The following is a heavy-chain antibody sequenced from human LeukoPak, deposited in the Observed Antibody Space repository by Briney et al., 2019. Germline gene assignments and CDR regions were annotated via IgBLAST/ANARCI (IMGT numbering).Heavy chain of an antibody. V-gene: IGHV1-46*01. Sequence: ASVKVSCKASGYTFTRYYMYWVRQAPGQGLECMGIINPSAGSTSYAQKFQGRVTMTRGTSTSTVYMELSSLKSDDTAVYYCARRNSGYQDLDFWGQGTLVTVSS. CDR2: INPSAGST. D-gene: IGHD5-12*01. CDR3: ARRNSGYQDLDF. CDR1: GYTFTRYY. J-gene: IGHJ4*02.